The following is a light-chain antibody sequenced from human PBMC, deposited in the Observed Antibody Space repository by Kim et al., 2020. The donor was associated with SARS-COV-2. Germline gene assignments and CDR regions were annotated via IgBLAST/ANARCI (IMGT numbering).Light chain of an antibody. CDR3: CSYAGSYTEV. CDR1: SSDVVGYNY. CDR2: DVS. J-gene: IGLJ2*01. Sequence: GQSVTISCTGTSSDVVGYNYVSWYQQPPGNAPKLMIYDVSKRPSGVPDRFSGSKSGNTASLTISGLQGEDEADYYCCSYAGSYTEVFGGGTQLTVL. V-gene: IGLV2-11*01.